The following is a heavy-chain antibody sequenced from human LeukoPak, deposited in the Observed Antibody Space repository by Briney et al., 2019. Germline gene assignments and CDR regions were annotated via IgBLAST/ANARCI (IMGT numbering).Heavy chain of an antibody. CDR3: ATAPYYDSSGYYFSGSRFDY. CDR2: FDPEDGET. J-gene: IGHJ4*02. CDR1: GYILTELS. Sequence: GASVKVSCKVSGYILTELSMHWVRQAPGKGLEWMEGFDPEDGETIYAQKFQGRVTMTEDTSTDTAYMELSSLRSEDTAVYYCATAPYYDSSGYYFSGSRFDYWGQGTLVTVSS. D-gene: IGHD3-22*01. V-gene: IGHV1-24*01.